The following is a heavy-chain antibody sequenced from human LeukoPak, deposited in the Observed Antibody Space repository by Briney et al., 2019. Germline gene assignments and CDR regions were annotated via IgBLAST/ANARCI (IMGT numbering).Heavy chain of an antibody. Sequence: PSETLSLTCTVSGGSISSYYWSWIRQPPGKGLEWIGYIYYSGSTNYNPSLKSRVTISVDTSKNQFSLKLSSVTAADTAVYYCARDVDGDYDYWGQGTLVTVSS. D-gene: IGHD4-17*01. CDR3: ARDVDGDYDY. CDR2: IYYSGST. CDR1: GGSISSYY. J-gene: IGHJ4*02. V-gene: IGHV4-59*01.